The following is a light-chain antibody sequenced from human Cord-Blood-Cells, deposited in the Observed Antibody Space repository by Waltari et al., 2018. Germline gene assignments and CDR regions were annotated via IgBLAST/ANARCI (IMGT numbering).Light chain of an antibody. Sequence: DIVMTQSPLSLPVTPGEPASISCRSSQSLLHSNGYNYLDWYLQKPGQSPQLLIYLGSNRASGVLDRFRGSGSGTDFTLKISRVEAEDVGVYYCMQALQTPLAFGGGTKGEIK. CDR1: QSLLHSNGYNY. J-gene: IGKJ4*01. CDR3: MQALQTPLA. V-gene: IGKV2-28*01. CDR2: LGS.